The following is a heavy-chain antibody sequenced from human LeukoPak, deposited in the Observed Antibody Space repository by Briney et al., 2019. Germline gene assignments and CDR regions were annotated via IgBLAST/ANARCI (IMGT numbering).Heavy chain of an antibody. CDR3: ARASYSGYHADY. Sequence: GGSLRLSCVASGFTFNSYAMSWVRQAPGKGLEWVAVISYDGSNKYYADSVKGRFTISRDNSKNTLYLQMNSLRAEDTAVYFCARASYSGYHADYWGQGTLVTVSS. J-gene: IGHJ4*02. V-gene: IGHV3-30*04. CDR1: GFTFNSYA. D-gene: IGHD5-12*01. CDR2: ISYDGSNK.